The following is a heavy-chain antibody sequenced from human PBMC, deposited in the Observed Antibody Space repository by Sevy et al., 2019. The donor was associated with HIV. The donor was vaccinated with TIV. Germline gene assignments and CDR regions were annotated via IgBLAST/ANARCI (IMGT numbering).Heavy chain of an antibody. J-gene: IGHJ5*02. D-gene: IGHD2-2*02. Sequence: ASVKVSCKASGYTFTGYYMHWVRQAPGQGLEWMGWINPNGGGTNYAQKFQGRVTMTRDTSISTAYMELSRLRSDDTAVYYCARQESYCSSTSCYTNWFDPWGQRTLVTVSS. V-gene: IGHV1-2*02. CDR3: ARQESYCSSTSCYTNWFDP. CDR1: GYTFTGYY. CDR2: INPNGGGT.